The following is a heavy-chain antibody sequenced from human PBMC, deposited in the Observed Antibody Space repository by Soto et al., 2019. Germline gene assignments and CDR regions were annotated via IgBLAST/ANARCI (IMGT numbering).Heavy chain of an antibody. CDR3: AGPSSGWSAHTGPGYFDL. CDR2: IYIGGST. Sequence: EVQLVETGGGLIQPGGSLRLSCAASGFTVSSNYMSWVRQAPGKGLEWVSVIYIGGSTYYADSVKGRFTISRDNSKNTLYLQMNSLRAEDTALYYCAGPSSGWSAHTGPGYFDLWGRGTLVTVSS. V-gene: IGHV3-53*02. CDR1: GFTVSSNY. J-gene: IGHJ2*01. D-gene: IGHD6-19*01.